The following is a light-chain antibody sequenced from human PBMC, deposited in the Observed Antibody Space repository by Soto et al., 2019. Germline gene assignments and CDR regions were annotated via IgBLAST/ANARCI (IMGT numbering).Light chain of an antibody. Sequence: QSALTQPASVSGSPGQSITISCTGTTSDVGGYKYVSWYQHHPGKAPKLMIYEVSNRPSGVSNRFSGSKSGNTASLTISVLQADDEADYYCSSYTSRSTVVFGGGTQLTVL. J-gene: IGLJ3*02. CDR1: TSDVGGYKY. CDR2: EVS. V-gene: IGLV2-14*01. CDR3: SSYTSRSTVV.